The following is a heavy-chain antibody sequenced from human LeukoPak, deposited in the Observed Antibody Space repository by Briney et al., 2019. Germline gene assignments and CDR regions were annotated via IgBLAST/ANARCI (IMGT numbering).Heavy chain of an antibody. V-gene: IGHV4-34*01. J-gene: IGHJ3*02. Sequence: SETLSLTCAVYGGSFSGYYWNWIRQPPGKGLEWIGEINHSGSTNYNPSLKSRVTISVDTSKNQFSLKLSSVTAADTAVYYCAGLRGYCSSTSCGAFDIWGQGTTVTVSS. CDR3: AGLRGYCSSTSCGAFDI. CDR1: GGSFSGYY. D-gene: IGHD2-2*01. CDR2: INHSGST.